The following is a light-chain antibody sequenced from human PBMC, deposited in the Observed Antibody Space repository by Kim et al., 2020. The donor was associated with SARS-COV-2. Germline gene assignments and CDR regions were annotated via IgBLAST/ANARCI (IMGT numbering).Light chain of an antibody. Sequence: SYELTQPPSVSVSPGQTTTIPCSGDKLGEKFACWYQQKPGQSPVLVIYEDNKRPSGIPERFSGSTSGNTATLTISGTQAMDEADYYCQAWDNSAAGVFGGGTQLTV. CDR2: EDN. CDR1: KLGEKF. CDR3: QAWDNSAAGV. V-gene: IGLV3-1*01. J-gene: IGLJ2*01.